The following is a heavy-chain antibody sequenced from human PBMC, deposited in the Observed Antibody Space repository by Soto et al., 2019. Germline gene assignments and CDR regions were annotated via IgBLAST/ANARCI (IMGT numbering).Heavy chain of an antibody. CDR2: INAGSGNT. CDR3: ACEQQLATFQH. CDR1: GYTFTNYA. J-gene: IGHJ1*01. D-gene: IGHD6-13*01. Sequence: QVQLVQSGAEVKKPGASVKVSCKASGYTFTNYAIHWGRQAPGQRLEWMGWINAGSGNTKYSQRFEGRVSITRDTSASTAYMEVSSLTSEDTAVYYCACEQQLATFQHWGQGTLVTVSS. V-gene: IGHV1-3*01.